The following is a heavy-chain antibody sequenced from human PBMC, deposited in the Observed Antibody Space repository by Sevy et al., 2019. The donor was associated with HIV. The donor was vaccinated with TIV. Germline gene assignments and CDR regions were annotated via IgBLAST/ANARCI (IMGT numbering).Heavy chain of an antibody. D-gene: IGHD1-26*01. CDR1: GGSISSYY. J-gene: IGHJ5*02. CDR3: ARALKSGWELGWFDP. V-gene: IGHV4-59*01. CDR2: IYYSGST. Sequence: SETLSLTCTVSGGSISSYYWSWIRQPPGKGLEWIGYIYYSGSTNYNPSLKSRVTISVDTSKNQFSLKLSSVTAADTAVYYCARALKSGWELGWFDPWGQGTLFTVSS.